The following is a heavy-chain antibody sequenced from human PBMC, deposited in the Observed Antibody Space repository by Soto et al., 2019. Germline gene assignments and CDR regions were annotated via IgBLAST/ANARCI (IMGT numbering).Heavy chain of an antibody. CDR2: IIPFFKAI. J-gene: IGHJ6*02. CDR1: GYTFSSLA. Sequence: QVQLVQSGAEVKKPGASVKVSCKASGYTFSSLAINWVRQAPGQGLEWMGGIIPFFKAIHYAQKFQGRVTITADDSTSTAYMELSSLRSEDTAVYYCARDVPLNYYDGTYYYYAMDVWGQGTTVTVSS. D-gene: IGHD3-16*01. V-gene: IGHV1-69*13. CDR3: ARDVPLNYYDGTYYYYAMDV.